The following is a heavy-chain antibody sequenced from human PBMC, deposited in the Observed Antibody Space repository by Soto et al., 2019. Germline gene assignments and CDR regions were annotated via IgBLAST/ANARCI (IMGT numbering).Heavy chain of an antibody. V-gene: IGHV2-5*02. CDR3: ALKDTSPIAVAGTGHYVDY. Sequence: QITLKESGPTLVKPTQTLTLTCTFSGFSLSTSGVGVGWIRQPPGKALEWLALIYWDDEKRYSPSLKSRLTITKDTXXNXAXXTMTNMDPVDTATDYCALKDTSPIAVAGTGHYVDYWGQGTLVTVSS. CDR2: IYWDDEK. CDR1: GFSLSTSGVG. D-gene: IGHD6-13*01. J-gene: IGHJ4*02.